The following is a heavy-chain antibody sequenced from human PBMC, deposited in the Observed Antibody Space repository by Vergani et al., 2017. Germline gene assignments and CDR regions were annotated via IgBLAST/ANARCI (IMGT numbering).Heavy chain of an antibody. CDR2: IYTSGST. Sequence: QVQLQQWGAGLLKPSETLSLTCAVYGGSFSGYYWSWIRQPPGKGLEWIGRIYTSGSTNYNPSLKSRVTISVDTSKNQFSLKLSSVTAADTAVYYCARDPVVVAANYYYYYGMDVGGQGTTVTVSS. V-gene: IGHV4-59*10. CDR3: ARDPVVVAANYYYYYGMDV. CDR1: GGSFSGYY. D-gene: IGHD2-15*01. J-gene: IGHJ6*02.